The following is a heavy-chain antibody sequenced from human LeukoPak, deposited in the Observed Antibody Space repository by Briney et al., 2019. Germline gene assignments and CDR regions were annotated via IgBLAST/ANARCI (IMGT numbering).Heavy chain of an antibody. V-gene: IGHV4-61*02. Sequence: PSQTLSLTCTVSGGSISSGSYYWSWIRQPAGKGLEWIGRIYTSGSTNYNPSLKSRVTMSVDTSKNQFSLKLSSVTAADTAVYYCARESYCSSTSCYTGISLRWFDPWGQGTLVTVSS. CDR1: GGSISSGSYY. CDR2: IYTSGST. J-gene: IGHJ5*02. D-gene: IGHD2-2*02. CDR3: ARESYCSSTSCYTGISLRWFDP.